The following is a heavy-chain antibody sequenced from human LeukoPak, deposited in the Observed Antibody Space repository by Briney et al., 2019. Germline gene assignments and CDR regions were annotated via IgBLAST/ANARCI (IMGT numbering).Heavy chain of an antibody. CDR1: GFTFSSYA. J-gene: IGHJ4*02. CDR2: ISGSGGST. D-gene: IGHD3-3*01. CDR3: AKVPDFWSGYYVNY. Sequence: PGGSLRLSCAAPGFTFSSYAMSWVRQAPGKGLEWVSAISGSGGSTYYADSVKGRFTISRDNSKNTLYLQMNSLRAEDTAVYYCAKVPDFWSGYYVNYWGQGTLVTVSS. V-gene: IGHV3-23*01.